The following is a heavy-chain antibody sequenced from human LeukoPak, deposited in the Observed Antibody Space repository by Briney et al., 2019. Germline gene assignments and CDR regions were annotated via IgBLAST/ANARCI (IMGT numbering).Heavy chain of an antibody. CDR1: GLAFGNFA. CDR3: AKMEGQRLYDYCMDV. J-gene: IGHJ6*03. Sequence: GGSLRLSCAASGLAFGNFAMSWVRQAPGKGLEWVSAMSGSGYYTYYVESVKGRFTISRDNSKNTLYLHMNSLRADDTAVYYCAKMEGQRLYDYCMDVWGRGTTVTVSS. V-gene: IGHV3-23*01. D-gene: IGHD3-3*01. CDR2: MSGSGYYT.